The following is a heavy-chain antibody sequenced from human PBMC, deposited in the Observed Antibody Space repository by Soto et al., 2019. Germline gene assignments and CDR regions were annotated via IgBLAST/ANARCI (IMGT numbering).Heavy chain of an antibody. CDR2: IVVGSGNT. V-gene: IGHV1-58*02. CDR1: GFTFTSST. CDR3: AANGGFGELYSWFDP. Sequence: QMQLVQSGPEVKKPGTSVKVSCKASGFTFTSSTMQWVRQARGQRLEWIGWIVVGSGNTNYAQKFQERVTITRDMSTSTAYMELSSLRSEDTAMYYCAANGGFGELYSWFDPWGQGTLVTVSS. J-gene: IGHJ5*02. D-gene: IGHD3-10*01.